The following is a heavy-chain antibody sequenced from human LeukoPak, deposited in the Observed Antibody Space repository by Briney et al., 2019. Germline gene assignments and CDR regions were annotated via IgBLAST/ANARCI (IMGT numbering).Heavy chain of an antibody. V-gene: IGHV4-39*01. CDR2: IYYSGST. Sequence: PSETLSLTCTVSGGSISSSSYYWGWIRQPPGKGLEWIGSIYYSGSTYYNPSLKSRVTISVDTSKNQFSLKLSSVTAADTAVYHCARHGMQGDYDFWSGYLYYFDYWGQGTLVTVSS. J-gene: IGHJ4*02. CDR1: GGSISSSSYY. CDR3: ARHGMQGDYDFWSGYLYYFDY. D-gene: IGHD3-3*01.